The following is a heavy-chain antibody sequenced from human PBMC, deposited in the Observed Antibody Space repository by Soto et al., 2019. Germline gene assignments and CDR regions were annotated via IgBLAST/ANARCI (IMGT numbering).Heavy chain of an antibody. CDR2: ISYDGSNK. J-gene: IGHJ4*02. Sequence: QVQLVESGGGVVQPGRSLRLSCAASGFTFSSYGMHWVRQAPGKGLEWVAVISYDGSNKYYADSVKGRFTISRDNSKHTLYLQMNSLRAEDTAVYYCARDGVDIVATIQLDYWGQGTLVTVSS. CDR3: ARDGVDIVATIQLDY. D-gene: IGHD5-12*01. CDR1: GFTFSSYG. V-gene: IGHV3-30*03.